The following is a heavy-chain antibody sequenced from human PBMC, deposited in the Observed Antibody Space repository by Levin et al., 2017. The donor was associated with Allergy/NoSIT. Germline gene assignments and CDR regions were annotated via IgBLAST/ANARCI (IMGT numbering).Heavy chain of an antibody. V-gene: IGHV1-69*06. Sequence: ASVKVSCKASGGTFSSYAISWVRQAPGQGLEWMGGIIPIFGTANYAQKFQGRVTITADKSTSTAYMELSSLRSEDTAVYYCARGYSSSWFADGMDVWGQGTTVTVSS. CDR1: GGTFSSYA. CDR2: IIPIFGTA. D-gene: IGHD6-13*01. J-gene: IGHJ6*02. CDR3: ARGYSSSWFADGMDV.